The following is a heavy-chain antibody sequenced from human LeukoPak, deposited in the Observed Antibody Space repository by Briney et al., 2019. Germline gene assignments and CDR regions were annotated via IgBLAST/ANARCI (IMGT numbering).Heavy chain of an antibody. V-gene: IGHV4-38-2*02. D-gene: IGHD3-10*01. CDR2: IYHSGSS. CDR1: GYSISSGYY. CDR3: ARDRPSWSGDKSIHY. J-gene: IGHJ4*02. Sequence: SETLSLTCTVSGYSISSGYYWGWIRQPPGKGLEWIGSIYHSGSSYYNPSLKSRVTISVDTSKNQFSLNLISVTAADTAIYYCARDRPSWSGDKSIHYWGQGTLVTVSS.